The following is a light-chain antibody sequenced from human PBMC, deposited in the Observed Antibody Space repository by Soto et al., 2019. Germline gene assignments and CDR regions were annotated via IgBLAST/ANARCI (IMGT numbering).Light chain of an antibody. CDR1: QSLSSY. Sequence: EIVLTQSPATLSLSPGERATLSCRASQSLSSYLAWYQQKPGQAPRLLIYDASNRATGIPARFSGSGSGTDFTLTISSLQAADVAVYYCQQYYTAPRWTFGQGTKVDIK. CDR3: QQYYTAPRWT. CDR2: DAS. J-gene: IGKJ1*01. V-gene: IGKV3-11*01.